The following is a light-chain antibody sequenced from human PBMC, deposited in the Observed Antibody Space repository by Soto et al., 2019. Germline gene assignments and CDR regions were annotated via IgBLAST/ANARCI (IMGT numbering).Light chain of an antibody. Sequence: QSALTQPASVSGSPGQSITISCTGTSSDVGGYNYVSWYQQHPGKAPKLMIYEVSNRPSGVSNRFSGSKSGNTASLTISGLQAEDEADYYCSSYTFTTTLVFGGGTNLTVL. CDR3: SSYTFTTTLV. J-gene: IGLJ2*01. V-gene: IGLV2-14*01. CDR1: SSDVGGYNY. CDR2: EVS.